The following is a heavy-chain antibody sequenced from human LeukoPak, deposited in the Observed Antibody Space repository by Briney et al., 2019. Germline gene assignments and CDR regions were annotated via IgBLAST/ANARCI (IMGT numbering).Heavy chain of an antibody. CDR3: ARDINGYCSSTSCFNWFDP. CDR1: GYTFTGYY. CDR2: INPNSGGT. J-gene: IGHJ5*02. Sequence: ASVKVSCKASGYTFTGYYMHWVRQAPGQGLEWMGWINPNSGGTNYAQKFQGRVTMTRDTSISTAYMELSRLRSDDTAVYYCARDINGYCSSTSCFNWFDPWGQGTLVTVSS. D-gene: IGHD2-2*01. V-gene: IGHV1-2*02.